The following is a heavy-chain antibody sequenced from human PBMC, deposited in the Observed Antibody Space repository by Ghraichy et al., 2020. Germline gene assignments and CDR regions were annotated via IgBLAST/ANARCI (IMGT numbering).Heavy chain of an antibody. D-gene: IGHD2-21*02. CDR1: GGSISSYY. J-gene: IGHJ6*02. CDR3: ARESLAYCGGDCYSAYYYYYGMDV. Sequence: SETLSLTCTVSGGSISSYYWSWIRQPAGKGLEWIGRIYTSGSTNYNPSLKSRVTMSVDTSKNQFSLKLSSVTAADTAMYYCARESLAYCGGDCYSAYYYYYGMDVWGQGTTVTVSS. V-gene: IGHV4-4*07. CDR2: IYTSGST.